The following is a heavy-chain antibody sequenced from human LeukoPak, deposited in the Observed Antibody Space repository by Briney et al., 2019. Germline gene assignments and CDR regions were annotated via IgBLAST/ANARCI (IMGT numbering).Heavy chain of an antibody. CDR2: ISAYNGNT. J-gene: IGHJ4*02. V-gene: IGHV1-18*01. Sequence: RASVKVSCKASGYTFTSYGISWVRQAPGQGLEWMGWISAYNGNTNYAQKLQGRVTMTTDTSTSTAYMELRSLRSDDTAVYYCASTQVVGSSGWYDYWGQGTLVTVSS. D-gene: IGHD6-19*01. CDR3: ASTQVVGSSGWYDY. CDR1: GYTFTSYG.